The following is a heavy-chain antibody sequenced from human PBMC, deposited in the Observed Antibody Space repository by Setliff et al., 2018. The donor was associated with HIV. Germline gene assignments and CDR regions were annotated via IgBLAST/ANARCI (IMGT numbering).Heavy chain of an antibody. CDR1: GYTFTSYG. Sequence: GASVKVSCQASGYTFTSYGISWVRQAPGQGLEWMGWISAYNGNTNYAQKLQGRVTMTTDTSTSTAYMELRSLRSDDTAVYYCARDRGNYYDSSGYFGWGQGTLFTVSS. D-gene: IGHD3-22*01. V-gene: IGHV1-18*01. CDR2: ISAYNGNT. CDR3: ARDRGNYYDSSGYFG. J-gene: IGHJ4*02.